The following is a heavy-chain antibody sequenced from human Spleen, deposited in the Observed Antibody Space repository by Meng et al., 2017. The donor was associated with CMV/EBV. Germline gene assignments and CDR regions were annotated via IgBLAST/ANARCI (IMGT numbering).Heavy chain of an antibody. CDR1: GYTFSGHY. CDR2: IDPKSGGI. V-gene: IGHV1-2*02. CDR3: ASFRNVGPQPREGCSSTSCIDAFDI. D-gene: IGHD2-2*01. J-gene: IGHJ3*02. Sequence: ASVKVSCKASGYTFSGHYLHWVRQAPGQGLEWMGWIDPKSGGINYAQTFEDRVTMTRDKSISTAYMELRSLRSDDTAVYYCASFRNVGPQPREGCSSTSCIDAFDIWGQGTMVTVSS.